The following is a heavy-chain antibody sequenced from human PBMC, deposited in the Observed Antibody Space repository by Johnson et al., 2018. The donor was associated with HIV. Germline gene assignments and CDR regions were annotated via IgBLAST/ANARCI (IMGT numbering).Heavy chain of an antibody. CDR3: ARGGKGWLQYAFDI. CDR1: GFTFSNAW. CDR2: IKSKSDGGTT. V-gene: IGHV3-15*01. J-gene: IGHJ3*02. Sequence: VQLVESGGGLVKPGGSLRLSCAASGFTFSNAWMNWVRQAPGKGLEWVGRIKSKSDGGTTDYATPVKGRFTISRDDSKNTMDLQMNSLRAEDTAGYYCARGGKGWLQYAFDIWGQGTMGTVSS. D-gene: IGHD5-24*01.